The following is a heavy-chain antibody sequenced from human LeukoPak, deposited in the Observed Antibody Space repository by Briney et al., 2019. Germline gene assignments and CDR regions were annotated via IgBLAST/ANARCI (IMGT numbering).Heavy chain of an antibody. CDR2: INPNNGDT. J-gene: IGHJ4*02. CDR1: GYTFTSYY. D-gene: IGHD5-12*01. CDR3: ARMLNGAYDV. Sequence: ASVKVSCKASGYTFTSYYMHWVRQAPGQGLEFMGWINPNNGDTNYAQNFQGRVTMTRDTSFNTAYVEVSRLRSDDTAVYYCARMLNGAYDVWGQGTLVTVSS. V-gene: IGHV1-2*02.